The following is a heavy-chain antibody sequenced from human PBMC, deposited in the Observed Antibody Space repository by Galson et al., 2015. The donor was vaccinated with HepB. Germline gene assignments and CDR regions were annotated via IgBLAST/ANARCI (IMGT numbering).Heavy chain of an antibody. V-gene: IGHV3-21*06. CDR1: TFIFSTYS. CDR3: ARGDGMDV. Sequence: SLRLSCAASTFIFSTYSMNWVRQAPGKGLEWVSSISSSSTYSYYADSVKGRFTISRDDAKNSLYLQMDSLRAEDTAVYYCARGDGMDVWGQGTTVTVSS. CDR2: ISSSSTYS. J-gene: IGHJ6*02.